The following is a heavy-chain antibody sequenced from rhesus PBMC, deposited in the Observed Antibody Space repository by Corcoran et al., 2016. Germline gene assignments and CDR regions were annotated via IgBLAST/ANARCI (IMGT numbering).Heavy chain of an antibody. D-gene: IGHD2-33*01. J-gene: IGHJ4*01. V-gene: IGHV4-169*02. CDR2: IYGSGSST. Sequence: QLQLQESGPGLVKPSETLSVTCAVSGGSISSSYWSWIRQAPGKGLEWIGYIYGSGSSTNYNPSLKSQVTLSVDTSKNQLSLKLSSVTAADTAVYYCASGDEYSYYWGQGVLVTVSS. CDR3: ASGDEYSYY. CDR1: GGSISSSY.